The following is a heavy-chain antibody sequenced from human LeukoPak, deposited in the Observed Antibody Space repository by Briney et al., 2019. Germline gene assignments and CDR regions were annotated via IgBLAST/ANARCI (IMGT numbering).Heavy chain of an antibody. V-gene: IGHV3-74*01. Sequence: GGSLRLSCVASGFTFNTYWIHWVRQGPGKGLVWVSLISADGTTTTYADSVQGRFTVSRDNAKNTLYLQMNSLRAEDTAVYYCAKASGSYYGPFDYWGQGTLVTVSS. CDR3: AKASGSYYGPFDY. CDR1: GFTFNTYW. J-gene: IGHJ4*02. CDR2: ISADGTTT. D-gene: IGHD1-26*01.